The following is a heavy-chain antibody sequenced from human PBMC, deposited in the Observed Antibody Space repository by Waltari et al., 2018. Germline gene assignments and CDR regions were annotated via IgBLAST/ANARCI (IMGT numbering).Heavy chain of an antibody. D-gene: IGHD3-10*01. V-gene: IGHV4-34*01. CDR1: GGSFSGYY. CDR2: INHMVST. CDR3: ASLRITMVRGAPTDYYYYYGMDV. J-gene: IGHJ6*02. Sequence: QVQLQQWGAGLLKPSETLSLTCAVYGGSFSGYYWSWIRQPPGKGLEWIGEINHMVSTNYTPSLKSRVTISVDTSKNQFSLKLSSVTAADTAVYYCASLRITMVRGAPTDYYYYYGMDVWGQGTTVTVSS.